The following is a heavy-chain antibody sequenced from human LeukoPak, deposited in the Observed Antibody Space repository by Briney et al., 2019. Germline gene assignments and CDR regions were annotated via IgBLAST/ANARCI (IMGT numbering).Heavy chain of an antibody. J-gene: IGHJ6*03. Sequence: GGSLRLSCAASGFTFSSHAMHRVRQPPGKGLEWVAVVSFDGSSKYYADSVKGRLLISRDNFKKTVDLQINSLKSEDTAVYYCARDHDFGGKAHYYYMDVWGKGTTVTVSS. V-gene: IGHV3-30*03. CDR2: VSFDGSSK. D-gene: IGHD4-23*01. CDR3: ARDHDFGGKAHYYYMDV. CDR1: GFTFSSHA.